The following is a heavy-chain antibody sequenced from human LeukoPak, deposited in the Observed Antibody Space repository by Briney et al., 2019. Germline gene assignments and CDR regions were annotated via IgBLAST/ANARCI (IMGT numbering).Heavy chain of an antibody. CDR3: ASGARRHGYTYYFDC. Sequence: SETLSLTCTVSGGSISSYYWSWIRQPAGKGLEWIGRIYTSGSTNYNPSLKSRVTMSVDTSKNQFSLKLSSVTAADTAVYYCASGARRHGYTYYFDCWGQGTLVPVSS. J-gene: IGHJ4*02. CDR2: IYTSGST. D-gene: IGHD5-24*01. V-gene: IGHV4-4*07. CDR1: GGSISSYY.